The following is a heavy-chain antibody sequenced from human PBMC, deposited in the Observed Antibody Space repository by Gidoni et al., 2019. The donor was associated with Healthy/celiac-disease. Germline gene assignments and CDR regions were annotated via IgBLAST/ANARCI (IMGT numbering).Heavy chain of an antibody. CDR2: IYTSGST. V-gene: IGHV4-61*02. CDR3: ASHLVGGWSDWYFDL. CDR1: GGSISSCSYY. Sequence: QVQLQESGPGLVKPSQTLSLTCTVSGGSISSCSYYWSWIRQPAGKGLELIGRIYTSGSTNYNPSLKSRVTMSVVTSKNQFSLKLSSVTAADTAVYYCASHLVGGWSDWYFDLWGRGTLVTVSS. D-gene: IGHD6-19*01. J-gene: IGHJ2*01.